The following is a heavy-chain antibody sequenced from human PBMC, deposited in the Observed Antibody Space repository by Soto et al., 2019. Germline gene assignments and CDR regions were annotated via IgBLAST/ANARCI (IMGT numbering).Heavy chain of an antibody. CDR3: ARGSKTVPTDWYIDV. CDR1: GGSFTGYF. CDR2: INHSGSA. D-gene: IGHD4-17*01. V-gene: IGHV4-34*01. J-gene: IGHJ2*01. Sequence: QVQLQQWGAGLLKPSETLSLTCAVYGGSFTGYFWTWIRQPPGKGLEWIGEINHSGSANYNPSLKSRLTRSVDTSKNQFSMNLSSVTAADTAVYYCARGSKTVPTDWYIDVWGRGTLLSVSS.